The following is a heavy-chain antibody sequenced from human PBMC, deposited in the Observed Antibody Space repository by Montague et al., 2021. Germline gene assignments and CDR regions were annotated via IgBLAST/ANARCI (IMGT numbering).Heavy chain of an antibody. CDR1: RSLINSDYY. CDR3: ARERDRYYYMDI. CDR2: VPHGGRT. V-gene: IGHV4-38-2*02. Sequence: SETLSLTCTVPRSLINSDYYWGWLRQPPGKGLEWMGSVPHGGRTYYNPSLKSRVTISVDTSNNHFSLKLSSVTAADTAMYYCARERDRYYYMDIWGKGTTITVSS. J-gene: IGHJ6*03.